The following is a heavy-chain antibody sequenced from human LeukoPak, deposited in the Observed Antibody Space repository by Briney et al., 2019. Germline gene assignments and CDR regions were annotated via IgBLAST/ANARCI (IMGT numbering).Heavy chain of an antibody. Sequence: GGSLRLSCVDSGFTFTNAWMSWVRQAPGKGLEWVAVISYDGSNKYYADSVKGRFTISRDNSKNTLYLQMNSLRAEDTAVYYCARAWGSSARYYDNTYFDYWGQGTLVTVSS. CDR1: GFTFTNAW. CDR3: ARAWGSSARYYDNTYFDY. V-gene: IGHV3-30-3*01. J-gene: IGHJ4*02. D-gene: IGHD3-22*01. CDR2: ISYDGSNK.